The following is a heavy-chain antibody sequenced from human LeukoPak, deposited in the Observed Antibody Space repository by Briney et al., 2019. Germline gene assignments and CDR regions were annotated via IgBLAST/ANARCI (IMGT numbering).Heavy chain of an antibody. CDR3: VRSHYFAGSGYYYDY. Sequence: GGSLRLSCAASGFSFSGAWMHWVRQAPGKGLVWVSRIDPDGSNTNYADSVKGRFTISRDNAKNTVDLQMISLRDEDTSVYYCVRSHYFAGSGYYYDYWGQGTLVTVSS. CDR1: GFSFSGAW. D-gene: IGHD3-22*01. J-gene: IGHJ4*02. V-gene: IGHV3-74*01. CDR2: IDPDGSNT.